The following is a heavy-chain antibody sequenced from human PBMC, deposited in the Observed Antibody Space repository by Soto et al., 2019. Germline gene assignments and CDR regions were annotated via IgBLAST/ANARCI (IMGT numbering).Heavy chain of an antibody. V-gene: IGHV1-8*01. Sequence: ASVKVSCKASGYTFTSYDINWVRQATGQGLEWMGWMNPNSGNTGYAQKFQGRVTMTRNTSISTAYMELSSLRSEDTAVYYCARVGDCSSTSCYGYYYYYMDVRGKGTKVTVSS. CDR3: ARVGDCSSTSCYGYYYYYMDV. CDR1: GYTFTSYD. CDR2: MNPNSGNT. D-gene: IGHD2-2*01. J-gene: IGHJ6*03.